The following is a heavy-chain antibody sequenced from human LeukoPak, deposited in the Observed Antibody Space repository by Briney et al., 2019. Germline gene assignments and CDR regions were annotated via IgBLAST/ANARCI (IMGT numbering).Heavy chain of an antibody. CDR2: ISGSGGST. CDR3: VKAERFSGTKTPDY. CDR1: GFTFSSYA. Sequence: GGSLRLSCAASGFTFSSYAMSWVRQAPGKGLEWVSAISGSGGSTYYADSVKGRFTISRDNSKNTLYLQMNSLRVEDTATYYCVKAERFSGTKTPDYWGQGTLVTVAS. J-gene: IGHJ4*02. V-gene: IGHV3-23*01. D-gene: IGHD1-26*01.